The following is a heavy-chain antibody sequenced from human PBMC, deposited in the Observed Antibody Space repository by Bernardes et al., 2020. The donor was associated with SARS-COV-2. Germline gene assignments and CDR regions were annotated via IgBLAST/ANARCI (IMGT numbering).Heavy chain of an antibody. Sequence: GGSLRLSCAASGFTFSDYCMTWVRQAPGKGLEWVSTIIASGGSTFYAASVKGRFTISRDNSQNTLYLQMNSLRAEDKAVYYCAKGYSETFRGPGSWGQGTLVTVSS. D-gene: IGHD2-2*02. V-gene: IGHV3-23*01. CDR2: IIASGGST. J-gene: IGHJ5*02. CDR3: AKGYSETFRGPGS. CDR1: GFTFSDYC.